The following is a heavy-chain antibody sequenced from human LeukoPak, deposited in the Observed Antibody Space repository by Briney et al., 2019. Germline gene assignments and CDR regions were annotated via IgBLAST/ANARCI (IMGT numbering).Heavy chain of an antibody. CDR1: GGSISSSSHY. V-gene: IGHV4-39*07. CDR3: ARGPMVRGRTAFDI. D-gene: IGHD3-10*01. Sequence: SETLSLTCTVSGGSISSSSHYWGWIRQPPGKGLEWIGSIYYSGSTYYNPSLKSRVTISVDTSKNQFSLKLSSVTAADTAVYYCARGPMVRGRTAFDIWGQGTMVTVSS. J-gene: IGHJ3*02. CDR2: IYYSGST.